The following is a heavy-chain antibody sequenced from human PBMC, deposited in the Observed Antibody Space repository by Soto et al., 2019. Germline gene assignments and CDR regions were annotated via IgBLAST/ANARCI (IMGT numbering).Heavy chain of an antibody. Sequence: PSETLSLTCTVSGGSISSGGYYWSWIRQHPGKGLEWIGYIYYSGSTYYNPSLKSRVTISVDTSKNQFSLKLSPVTAADTAVYYCVDETYYYYGMDVWGQGTTVTVSS. J-gene: IGHJ6*02. D-gene: IGHD2-2*03. CDR1: GGSISSGGYY. V-gene: IGHV4-31*03. CDR2: IYYSGST. CDR3: VDETYYYYGMDV.